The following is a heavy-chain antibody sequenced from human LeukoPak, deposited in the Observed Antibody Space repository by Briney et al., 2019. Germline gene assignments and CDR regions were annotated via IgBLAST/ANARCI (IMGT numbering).Heavy chain of an antibody. D-gene: IGHD2-15*01. CDR2: IGAYNGDT. Sequence: ASVKVSCKPSGYTFTSFGISWVRHAPGQGHEWMGWIGAYNGDTNYAQKFQGRVTMTTDTSTSTPYMDLRSLRSDDTAVYYCTRDHCRGDNCPSFDYWGQGTLVTVSS. CDR1: GYTFTSFG. CDR3: TRDHCRGDNCPSFDY. J-gene: IGHJ4*02. V-gene: IGHV1-18*04.